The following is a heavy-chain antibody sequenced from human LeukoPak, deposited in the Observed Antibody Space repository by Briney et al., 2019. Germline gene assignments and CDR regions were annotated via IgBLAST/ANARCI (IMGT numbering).Heavy chain of an antibody. CDR3: ARTGSGSYPYYYYYGMDV. Sequence: SETLSLTCTVSGGSISSYYWGWIRQPPGKGLEWIGYIYYSGSTNYNPSLKGRVTISVDTSKNQFSLKLSSVTAADTAVYYCARTGSGSYPYYYYYGMDVWGQGTTVTVSS. CDR2: IYYSGST. J-gene: IGHJ6*02. D-gene: IGHD3-10*01. V-gene: IGHV4-59*12. CDR1: GGSISSYY.